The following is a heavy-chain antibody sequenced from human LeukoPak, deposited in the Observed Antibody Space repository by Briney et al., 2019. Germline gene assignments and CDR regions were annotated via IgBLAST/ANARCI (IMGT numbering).Heavy chain of an antibody. J-gene: IGHJ5*02. CDR1: GYTFTSYG. Sequence: ASVKVSCKASGYTFTSYGISWVRQAPGQGLEWMGWISAYNGNTNYAQKLQGRVTMTTDTSTSTAYMELRSLRSDDTAVYYCARDVLLWFGELFVFDPWGQGTLVTVSS. CDR2: ISAYNGNT. CDR3: ARDVLLWFGELFVFDP. V-gene: IGHV1-18*01. D-gene: IGHD3-10*01.